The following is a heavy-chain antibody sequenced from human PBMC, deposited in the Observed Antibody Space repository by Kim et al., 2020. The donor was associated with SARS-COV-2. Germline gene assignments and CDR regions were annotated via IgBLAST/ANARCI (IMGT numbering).Heavy chain of an antibody. CDR1: GGSISSYY. Sequence: SETLSLTCTVSGGSISSYYWSWIRQPPGKGLEWIGYIYYSGSTNYNPSLKSRVTISVDTSKNQFSLKLSSVTAADTAVYYCARAPEGSAPPNFDYWGQGTLVTVSS. J-gene: IGHJ4*02. CDR2: IYYSGST. V-gene: IGHV4-59*01. CDR3: ARAPEGSAPPNFDY.